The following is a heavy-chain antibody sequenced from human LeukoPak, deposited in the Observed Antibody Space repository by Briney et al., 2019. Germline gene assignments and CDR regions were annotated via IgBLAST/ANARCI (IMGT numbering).Heavy chain of an antibody. J-gene: IGHJ6*02. V-gene: IGHV3-21*01. CDR3: ARDRPKPRGVLPAWGYYYGMDV. Sequence: GGSLRLSCAASGFTFSSYSMNWVRQAPGKGLEWVSSISSSSSYIYYADSVKGRFTIPRDNAKNSLYLQMNSLRAEGTAVYYCARDRPKPRGVLPAWGYYYGMDVWGQGTTVTVSS. CDR1: GFTFSSYS. CDR2: ISSSSSYI. D-gene: IGHD3-16*01.